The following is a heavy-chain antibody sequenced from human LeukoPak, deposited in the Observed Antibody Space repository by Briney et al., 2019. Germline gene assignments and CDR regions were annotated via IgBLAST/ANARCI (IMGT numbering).Heavy chain of an antibody. CDR1: GGTFSSYA. CDR2: IIPIFGTA. D-gene: IGHD2-2*01. V-gene: IGHV1-69*13. CDR3: ARDSTSFNDAFDI. Sequence: SVKVSCKASGGTFSSYAISWVRQAPGQGLEWMGGIIPIFGTANYAQKFQGRVTITADESTSTAYMELNSLRSEDTAVYYCARDSTSFNDAFDIWGQGTMVTVSS. J-gene: IGHJ3*02.